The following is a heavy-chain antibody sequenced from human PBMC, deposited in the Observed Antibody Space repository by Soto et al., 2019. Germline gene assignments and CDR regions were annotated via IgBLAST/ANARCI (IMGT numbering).Heavy chain of an antibody. CDR1: GASMRTGDAY. J-gene: IGHJ4*02. V-gene: IGHV4-31*03. CDR3: ARGELWWDY. D-gene: IGHD2-21*01. CDR2: IHYSGNA. Sequence: QVRLQESGPGLMKPSQTLSLTCSVSGASMRTGDAYWTWIRRHPGKGLEWLGFIHYSGNAFYSPSLKNRVIISLDTSKNQFSLRLNSVTAADTAVYYWARGELWWDYWGKGLLVTVSS.